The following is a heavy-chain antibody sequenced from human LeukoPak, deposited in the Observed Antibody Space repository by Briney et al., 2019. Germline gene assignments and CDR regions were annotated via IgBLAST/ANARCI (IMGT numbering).Heavy chain of an antibody. J-gene: IGHJ4*02. CDR2: IIPIFGTA. CDR1: GGTFSSYA. V-gene: IGHV1-69*13. Sequence: SVKVSCKASGGTFSSYAISWVRQAPGQGLEWMGGIIPIFGTANYAQKFQGRVTITADESTSTAYMELSSLRSEDTAVYYCARDGAHYGSGSYYVDYWGQGTLVTVSS. CDR3: ARDGAHYGSGSYYVDY. D-gene: IGHD3-10*01.